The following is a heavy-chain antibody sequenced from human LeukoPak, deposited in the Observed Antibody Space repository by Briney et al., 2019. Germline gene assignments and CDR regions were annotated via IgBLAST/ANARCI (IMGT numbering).Heavy chain of an antibody. D-gene: IGHD3-22*01. J-gene: IGHJ1*01. CDR1: GFTFGTYW. CDR3: ARVGYYDSSGYYAYLQH. V-gene: IGHV3-74*01. Sequence: PGWSLRLSCAASGFTFGTYWMHWVRQAPGKGLEWVSRMNSDGSSISYADSVKGRFTISRDNAKNTLYLQMNSLRAEDTAVYYCARVGYYDSSGYYAYLQHWGQGTLVTVSS. CDR2: MNSDGSSI.